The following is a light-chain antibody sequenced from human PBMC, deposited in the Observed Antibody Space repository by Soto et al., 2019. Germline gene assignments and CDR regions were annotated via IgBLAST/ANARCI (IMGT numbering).Light chain of an antibody. Sequence: QSALTQPASVSGSPGQSITISCPGTRSDVGNYNLVSWYQQHPGKAPKLMIYEVHQWPSGVSNRFSGSKSGNTASLTISGLQVGDEAEYYGCSYAGSDTWAFGGGTKRTGL. CDR3: CSYAGSDTWA. J-gene: IGLJ2*01. CDR1: RSDVGNYNL. V-gene: IGLV2-23*02. CDR2: EVH.